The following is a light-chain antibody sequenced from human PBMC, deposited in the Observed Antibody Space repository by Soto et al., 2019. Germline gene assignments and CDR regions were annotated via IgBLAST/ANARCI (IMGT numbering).Light chain of an antibody. CDR1: QSISGW. CDR3: QPYNSYPWT. J-gene: IGKJ1*01. V-gene: IGKV1-5*01. Sequence: DIQMTQSPSTLSASVGDRIAITCRASQSISGWLAWYQQKPGKAPKLLIYDVSSLESGVPSRFSGTVSGTEVTLINSSLQPDDFATYYCQPYNSYPWTFGQGTKVEIK. CDR2: DVS.